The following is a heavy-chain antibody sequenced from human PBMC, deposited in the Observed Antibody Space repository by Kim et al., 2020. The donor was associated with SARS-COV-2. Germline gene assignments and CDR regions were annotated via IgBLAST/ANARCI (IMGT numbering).Heavy chain of an antibody. D-gene: IGHD3-3*01. Sequence: GGSLRLSCAASGFTFSSYWMSWVRQAPGKGLEWVANIKQDGSEKYYVDSVKGRFTISRDNAKNSLYLQMNSLRAEDTAVYYCAREHSWGFDFWSGPINYFDYWGQGTLVTVSS. CDR1: GFTFSSYW. J-gene: IGHJ4*02. CDR2: IKQDGSEK. CDR3: AREHSWGFDFWSGPINYFDY. V-gene: IGHV3-7*03.